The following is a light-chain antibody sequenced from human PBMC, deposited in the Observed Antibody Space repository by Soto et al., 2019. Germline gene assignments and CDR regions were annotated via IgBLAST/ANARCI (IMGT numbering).Light chain of an antibody. Sequence: QSVLTQPPSASGSPGQSVTISCTGTSSDVGGYNYVSWYQQHPGKAPKLMIYEVTKRPSGVPDRFSGSKSGNTASLTVSGLQAEDEADYYCSSYAGSNHPYVFGTGTKLTVL. CDR3: SSYAGSNHPYV. CDR1: SSDVGGYNY. V-gene: IGLV2-8*01. J-gene: IGLJ1*01. CDR2: EVT.